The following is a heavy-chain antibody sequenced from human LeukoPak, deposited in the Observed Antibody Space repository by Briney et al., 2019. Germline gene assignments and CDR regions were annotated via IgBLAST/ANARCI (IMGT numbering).Heavy chain of an antibody. Sequence: ASVTVSCKASGFTFTSPAVQWVRQARGQRLEWIGWIVVGSGDTNSAQKFQERVTITRDMSTRTAYMELSSLRSEDTAVYYCGADSMPRGVFSYAFDIWGQGTMVTVSS. CDR1: GFTFTSPA. CDR3: GADSMPRGVFSYAFDI. D-gene: IGHD3-10*01. J-gene: IGHJ3*02. V-gene: IGHV1-58*01. CDR2: IVVGSGDT.